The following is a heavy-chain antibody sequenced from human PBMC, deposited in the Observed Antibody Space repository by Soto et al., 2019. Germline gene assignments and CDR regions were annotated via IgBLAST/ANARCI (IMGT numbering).Heavy chain of an antibody. Sequence: PGWSLRLSCAACGFTFSNYAMSWVRQAPGKGLEWVSGIGGGGDDTYYADSVKGRLIISTENSKSTLSLRLNGRRAEDTAVYYCAKDRMTHNSVSDPFDIWGQRTMVT. D-gene: IGHD2-15*01. CDR2: IGGGGDDT. V-gene: IGHV3-23*01. J-gene: IGHJ3*02. CDR3: AKDRMTHNSVSDPFDI. CDR1: GFTFSNYA.